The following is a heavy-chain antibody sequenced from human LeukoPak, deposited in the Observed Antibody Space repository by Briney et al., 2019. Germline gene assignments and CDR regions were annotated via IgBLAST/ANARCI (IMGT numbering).Heavy chain of an antibody. Sequence: GGSLRLSCAASGFTFSTYDMHWVRQATGKGLEWVSAIGTAGDTYYSGSVKGRFTISRENAKNSLYLQMNSLRAEDTAVYYCAKDLVEASMIVVAIRAIDYWGQGTLVTVSS. D-gene: IGHD3-22*01. V-gene: IGHV3-13*01. CDR1: GFTFSTYD. CDR3: AKDLVEASMIVVAIRAIDY. J-gene: IGHJ4*02. CDR2: IGTAGDT.